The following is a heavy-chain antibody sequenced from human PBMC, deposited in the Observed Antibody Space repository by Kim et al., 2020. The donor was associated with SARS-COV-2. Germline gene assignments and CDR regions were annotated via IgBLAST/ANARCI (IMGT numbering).Heavy chain of an antibody. J-gene: IGHJ4*02. CDR3: TRDNVMLFDY. CDR1: GFSFSTYW. V-gene: IGHV3-7*03. Sequence: GGSLRLSCAVSGFSFSTYWMSWVRQAPGKGLEWVANIKYDGSEKYYVDSVKGRFTISRDNARNSLYLQINSLRAEDAAVYYCTRDNVMLFDYWGQGTLVT. D-gene: IGHD2-8*01. CDR2: IKYDGSEK.